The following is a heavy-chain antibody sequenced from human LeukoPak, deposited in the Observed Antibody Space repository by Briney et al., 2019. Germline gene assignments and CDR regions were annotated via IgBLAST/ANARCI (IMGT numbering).Heavy chain of an antibody. Sequence: TVNLSCTPSGYAFTSYDINWVRHATGHGHESIVWMNPTSGNTGYAQKFQGRVTMTRNTSISTAYMELSSLRSEDTAVYYCARGTIGYYGSGTSYYFDYWGQGTLVTVSS. CDR3: ARGTIGYYGSGTSYYFDY. CDR2: MNPTSGNT. V-gene: IGHV1-8*01. CDR1: GYAFTSYD. J-gene: IGHJ4*02. D-gene: IGHD3-10*01.